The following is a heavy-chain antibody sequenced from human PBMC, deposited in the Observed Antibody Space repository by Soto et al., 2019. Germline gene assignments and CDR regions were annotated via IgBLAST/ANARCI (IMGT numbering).Heavy chain of an antibody. Sequence: SETLSLTCAVYGGSFSGYYWSWIRQPPGKGLEWIGDINHSGSTYYNPSLKSRVTISVDTSKNQFSLKLSSVTAADTAVYYCARHGARFLEWLLPRNFYYMDVWGKGTTVTVSS. CDR1: GGSFSGYY. CDR3: ARHGARFLEWLLPRNFYYMDV. CDR2: INHSGST. V-gene: IGHV4-34*01. D-gene: IGHD3-3*01. J-gene: IGHJ6*03.